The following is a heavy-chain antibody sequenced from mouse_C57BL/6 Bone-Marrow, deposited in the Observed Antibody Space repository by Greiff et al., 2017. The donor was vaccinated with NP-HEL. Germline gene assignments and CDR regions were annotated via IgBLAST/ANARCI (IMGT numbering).Heavy chain of an antibody. J-gene: IGHJ3*01. V-gene: IGHV1-81*01. CDR2: IYPRSGNT. D-gene: IGHD4-1*01. CDR1: GYTFTSYG. CDR3: ARKLGGWFAY. Sequence: VQLQQSGAELARPGASVKLSCKASGYTFTSYGISWVKQRTGQGLEWIGEIYPRSGNTYYNEKFKGKATLTADKSSSTAYMELRSPTSEDSAVYFCARKLGGWFAYWGQGTLVTVSA.